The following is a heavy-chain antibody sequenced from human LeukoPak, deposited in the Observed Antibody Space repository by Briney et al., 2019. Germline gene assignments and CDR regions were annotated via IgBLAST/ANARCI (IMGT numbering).Heavy chain of an antibody. CDR2: IYNSGNT. J-gene: IGHJ5*02. D-gene: IGHD3-22*01. CDR1: GGSISGYY. V-gene: IGHV4-4*08. Sequence: SETLSLTCTVSGGSISGYYWSWIRQPPGEGLEWIGYIYNSGNTNYNPSLKGRVTISVDTSKNQFSLKLSSVTAADTAVYYCARDLSPHYYDSSGYLSWFDPWGQGTLVTVSS. CDR3: ARDLSPHYYDSSGYLSWFDP.